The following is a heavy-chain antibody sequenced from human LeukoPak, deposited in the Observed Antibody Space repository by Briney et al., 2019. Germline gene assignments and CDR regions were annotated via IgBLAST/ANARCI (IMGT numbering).Heavy chain of an antibody. Sequence: GGSLRLSCEASGFTFTTYSMTWVRQAPGKGLEWVSIISSGSSAIFSADALKGRFTISRDDAKNLLYLDMNSLRAEDTAVYYCAKDNTDYGDYVDAFDIWGQGTMVTVSS. CDR3: AKDNTDYGDYVDAFDI. CDR1: GFTFTTYS. CDR2: ISSGSSAI. V-gene: IGHV3-21*01. D-gene: IGHD4-17*01. J-gene: IGHJ3*02.